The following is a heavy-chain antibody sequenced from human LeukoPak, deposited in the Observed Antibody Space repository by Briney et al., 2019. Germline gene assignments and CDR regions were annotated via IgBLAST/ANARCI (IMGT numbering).Heavy chain of an antibody. V-gene: IGHV3-7*01. CDR1: GFTFSTYW. D-gene: IGHD3-10*01. J-gene: IGHJ4*02. CDR2: IKQDGSEK. Sequence: WGSLRLSCAASGFTFSTYWMSWVRQAPGKGLEWVANIKQDGSEKSYVDSVKGRFTISRDNAKNSLYLQMNSLRVEDTAVYYCVRDSDRVRDYWGQGTLVTVSS. CDR3: VRDSDRVRDY.